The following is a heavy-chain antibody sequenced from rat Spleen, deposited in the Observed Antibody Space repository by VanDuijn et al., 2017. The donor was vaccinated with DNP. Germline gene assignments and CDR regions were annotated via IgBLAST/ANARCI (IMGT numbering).Heavy chain of an antibody. CDR1: GFTFSNYY. V-gene: IGHV5-25*01. D-gene: IGHD5-1*01. Sequence: EVQLVESGGGLVQPGRSLKLSCAASGFTFSNYYMAWVRQAPTKGLEWVATISTSGSRTYYPDSVKGRFTISRDNAKNTLYLQMNSLRSEDTATYYCARGSGTYYWYFDFWGPGTMVTVSS. J-gene: IGHJ1*01. CDR2: ISTSGSRT. CDR3: ARGSGTYYWYFDF.